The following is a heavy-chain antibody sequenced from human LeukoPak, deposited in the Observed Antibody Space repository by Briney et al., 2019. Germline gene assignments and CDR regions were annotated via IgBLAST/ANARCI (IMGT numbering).Heavy chain of an antibody. J-gene: IGHJ6*03. D-gene: IGHD6-19*01. Sequence: SETLSLTCTVSGGSISSSSYYWAWIRQPPGKGLEWIGSIYYSGSTYYNPSLKSRVTISVDTSKNQFSLKLSSVTAADTAVYYCARVADPDYYYMDVWGKGTTVTVSS. CDR3: ARVADPDYYYMDV. CDR1: GGSISSSSYY. CDR2: IYYSGST. V-gene: IGHV4-39*07.